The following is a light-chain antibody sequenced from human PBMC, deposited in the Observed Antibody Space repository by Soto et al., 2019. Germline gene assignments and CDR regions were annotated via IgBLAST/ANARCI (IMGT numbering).Light chain of an antibody. CDR3: QQYKNWPWT. CDR1: QSVSSN. V-gene: IGKV3-15*01. J-gene: IGKJ1*01. Sequence: EIVMTQSPATLSVSPGERATLSCRASQSVSSNLAWYQQKPGQAPSLLIYGASTGATGIPGRFSGSGSGTEFTLTISRLQSEDFAVYYCQQYKNWPWTFGQGTKVEIK. CDR2: GAS.